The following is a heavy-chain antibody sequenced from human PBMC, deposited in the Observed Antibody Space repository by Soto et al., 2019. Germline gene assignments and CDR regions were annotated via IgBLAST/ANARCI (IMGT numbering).Heavy chain of an antibody. Sequence: EVQLVESGGGLVQPGRSLRLSCVASGFTFDDYGLHWVRQTPEKGLEWVSSITWNSGSVFYADSVKGRFTISRDNAKNSPYLKMNSLRVEDTALYYCAKDNRGDYHDAFNFWGQGTMVTVSS. CDR1: GFTFDDYG. D-gene: IGHD3-10*01. CDR3: AKDNRGDYHDAFNF. V-gene: IGHV3-9*01. J-gene: IGHJ3*01. CDR2: ITWNSGSV.